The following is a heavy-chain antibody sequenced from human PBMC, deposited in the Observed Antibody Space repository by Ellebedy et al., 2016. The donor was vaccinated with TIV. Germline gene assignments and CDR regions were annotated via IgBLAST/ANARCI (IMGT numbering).Heavy chain of an antibody. CDR1: GFTFDAYA. D-gene: IGHD1-26*01. J-gene: IGHJ6*02. CDR2: ISWNSGSI. CDR3: ARARGLLYEKWGGAGYGMDV. V-gene: IGHV3-9*01. Sequence: SLKISCAASGFTFDAYAMHWVRQAPGKGLEWVSGISWNSGSIAYADSVKGRFTISSDNAKNSLYLQLNSLRAEDTALYYCARARGLLYEKWGGAGYGMDVWGQGTTVSVSS.